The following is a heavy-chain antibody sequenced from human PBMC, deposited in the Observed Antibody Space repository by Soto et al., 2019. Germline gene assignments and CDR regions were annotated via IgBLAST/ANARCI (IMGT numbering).Heavy chain of an antibody. D-gene: IGHD2-21*02. CDR2: FNPTNRNT. CDR1: GYTFTNYG. CDR3: ARVRFGDPFDF. J-gene: IGHJ4*02. V-gene: IGHV1-18*01. Sequence: QVQLVQSGAEVKRPGTSVKVSCKVSGYTFTNYGINWVRQAPGQGLEWVGWFNPTNRNTNYAQKFQDRVSMTTDTSTNTAYMELRGLRSDDTAVYYCARVRFGDPFDFWGQGTLVTVSS.